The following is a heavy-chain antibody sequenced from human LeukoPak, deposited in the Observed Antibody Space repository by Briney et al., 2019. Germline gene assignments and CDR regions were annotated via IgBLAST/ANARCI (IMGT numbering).Heavy chain of an antibody. Sequence: PSETLSLTCSVSGDSITSRTYYWTWIRQHPEKGLEWIGYIWNSGSTNYNPALKSRVTISVDTSKNQFSLKLTSVTAAGTAIYYCARDVSSMFPNYFDPWGQGIPVIVSS. CDR1: GDSITSRTYY. CDR3: ARDVSSMFPNYFDP. V-gene: IGHV4-31*03. CDR2: IWNSGST. D-gene: IGHD6-6*01. J-gene: IGHJ5*02.